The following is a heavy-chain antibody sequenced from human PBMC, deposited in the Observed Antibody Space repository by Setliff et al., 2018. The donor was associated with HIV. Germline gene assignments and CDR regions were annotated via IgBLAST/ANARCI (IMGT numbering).Heavy chain of an antibody. V-gene: IGHV4-39*01. Sequence: SETLSLTCTVSGGSMRSTTYYWGWVRQPPGKGLEWIGNVNFSGTTYYNPSLKSRVTISVDPSQNQFSLRLISVTAADAAMYYCARPSLGIGGGSKFDSWGQGTLVTAPQ. D-gene: IGHD3-3*01. CDR3: ARPSLGIGGGSKFDS. CDR1: GGSMRSTTYY. CDR2: VNFSGTT. J-gene: IGHJ4*02.